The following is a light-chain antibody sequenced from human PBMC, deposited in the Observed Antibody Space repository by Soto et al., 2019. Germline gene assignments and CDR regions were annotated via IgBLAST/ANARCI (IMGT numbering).Light chain of an antibody. V-gene: IGKV3-20*01. CDR3: QQYSNSPPVT. J-gene: IGKJ1*01. CDR1: QRVSSH. CDR2: GAS. Sequence: ETVLTQSPVSVSVSPGGTATRSCRASQRVSSHLAWYPQKPGQAPRLIISGASSRATGIPDRFSGSGSGTDFTLTITTVEPEDFAAYYCQQYSNSPPVTFGQVTMVAIK.